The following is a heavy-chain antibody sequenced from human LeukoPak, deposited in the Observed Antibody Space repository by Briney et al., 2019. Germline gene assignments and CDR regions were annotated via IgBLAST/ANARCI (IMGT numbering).Heavy chain of an antibody. V-gene: IGHV1-2*06. CDR2: INPNSGGT. Sequence: ASVKVSCKASGYTFTGYYMHWVRQAPGQGLEWMGRINPNSGGTNYAQKFQGRVTMTRDTSISTAYMELSRLRSDVTAVYYCARESSIAARPAWNLGCWGQGTLVTVSS. J-gene: IGHJ4*02. D-gene: IGHD6-6*01. CDR1: GYTFTGYY. CDR3: ARESSIAARPAWNLGC.